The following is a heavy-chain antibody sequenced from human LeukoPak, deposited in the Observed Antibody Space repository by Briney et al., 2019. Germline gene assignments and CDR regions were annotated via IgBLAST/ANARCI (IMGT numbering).Heavy chain of an antibody. V-gene: IGHV3-7*01. D-gene: IGHD1-1*01. CDR1: GFTFSSYW. CDR2: IKEDGSEK. Sequence: GGSLRLSCAASGFTFSSYWMSWVRQAPGKGLEWVANIKEDGSEKYYVDSVKGRFTISRDNIKNSLYLEMNSLRVEDTAVYYCSTIGYYWGQGTLVTVSS. J-gene: IGHJ4*02. CDR3: STIGYY.